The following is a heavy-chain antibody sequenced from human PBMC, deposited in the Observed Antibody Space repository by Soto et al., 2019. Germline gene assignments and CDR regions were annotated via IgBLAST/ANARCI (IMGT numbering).Heavy chain of an antibody. CDR2: INHSGST. V-gene: IGHV4-34*01. D-gene: IGHD2-15*01. CDR1: GGSFSGYY. Sequence: TLSLTCAVYGGSFSGYYWSWIRQPPGKGLEWIGEINHSGSTNYNPSLKSRVTISVDTSKNQFSLKLSSVTAADTAVYYCATSGYCSGGSCSGFNDYWGQGTLVTVSS. CDR3: ATSGYCSGGSCSGFNDY. J-gene: IGHJ4*02.